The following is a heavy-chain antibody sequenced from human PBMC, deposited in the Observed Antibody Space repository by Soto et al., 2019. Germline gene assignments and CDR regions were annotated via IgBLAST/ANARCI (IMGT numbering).Heavy chain of an antibody. Sequence: GASVKVSCKASGGTFSSYTISWVRQAPGQGLEWMGRIIPILGIANYAQKFQGRVTITADKSTSTAYMELSSLRSEDTAVYYCARDVEMATYFDYWGQGTLVNVSS. CDR3: ARDVEMATYFDY. J-gene: IGHJ4*02. CDR1: GGTFSSYT. CDR2: IIPILGIA. V-gene: IGHV1-69*04. D-gene: IGHD5-12*01.